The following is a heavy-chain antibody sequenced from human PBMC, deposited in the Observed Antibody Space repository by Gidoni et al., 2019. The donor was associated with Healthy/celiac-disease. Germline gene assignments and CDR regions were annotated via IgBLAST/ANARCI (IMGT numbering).Heavy chain of an antibody. J-gene: IGHJ5*02. D-gene: IGHD6-13*01. CDR3: TRDFIAAAGTWFDP. V-gene: IGHV3-49*05. CDR2: IRSKAYGGTT. CDR1: GFTFGDYA. Sequence: EVQLVESGGGLVKPGRSLRLSCTASGFTFGDYAMSWFRQAPGKGLEWVGFIRSKAYGGTTEYAASVKGRFTISRDDSKSIAYLQMNSLKTEVTAVYYCTRDFIAAAGTWFDPWGQGTLVTVSS.